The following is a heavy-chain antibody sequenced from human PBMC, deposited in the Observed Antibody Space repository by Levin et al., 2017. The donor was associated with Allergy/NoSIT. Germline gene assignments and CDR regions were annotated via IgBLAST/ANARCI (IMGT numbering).Heavy chain of an antibody. CDR1: GYTFTSYA. J-gene: IGHJ4*02. CDR2: INAGNGNT. Sequence: ASVKVSCKASGYTFTSYAMHWVRQAPGQRLEWMGWINAGNGNTKYSQKFQGRVTITRDTSASTAYMELSSLRSEDTAVYYCAREAMVQGVIPDYWGQGTLVTVSS. D-gene: IGHD3-10*01. V-gene: IGHV1-3*01. CDR3: AREAMVQGVIPDY.